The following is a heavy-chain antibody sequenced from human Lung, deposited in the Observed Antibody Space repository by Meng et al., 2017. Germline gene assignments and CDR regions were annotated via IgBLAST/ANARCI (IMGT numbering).Heavy chain of an antibody. CDR1: GYTFTTYA. CDR2: INTDTRNP. CDR3: ARGDLGMCGYYYTVH. D-gene: IGHD3-22*01. Sequence: QVQLVQSGSELKKPGASVKISCKASGYTFTTYAMNWVRQAPGQGLEWMGWINTDTRNPTYAQGFTGRFVFSLDTSVSTAYLQISSLMAEDTAIYYCARGDLGMCGYYYTVHWGQGTLVTVSS. J-gene: IGHJ4*02. V-gene: IGHV7-4-1*02.